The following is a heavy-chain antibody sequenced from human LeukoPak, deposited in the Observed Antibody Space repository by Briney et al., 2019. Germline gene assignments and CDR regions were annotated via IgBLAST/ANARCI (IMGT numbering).Heavy chain of an antibody. CDR3: ARGRYCSSNSCPPYYFDY. CDR1: GDTFSTYV. D-gene: IGHD2-2*01. V-gene: IGHV1-69*05. CDR2: IIPMFGTA. Sequence: SVKVSCKTSGDTFSTYVISWVRQAPGQGLEWMGGIIPMFGTANYAQNLQGRVTITTDDSKSTAYMELSSLRSVDTVVYFCARGRYCSSNSCPPYYFDYWGQGTLVSVSS. J-gene: IGHJ4*02.